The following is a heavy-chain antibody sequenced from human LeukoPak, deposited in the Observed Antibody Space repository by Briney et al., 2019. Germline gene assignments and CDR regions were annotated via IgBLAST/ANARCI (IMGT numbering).Heavy chain of an antibody. V-gene: IGHV4-30-4*08. CDR3: ARRVAVAPHSNWFDP. J-gene: IGHJ5*02. D-gene: IGHD6-19*01. CDR1: GGSISSGDYY. Sequence: SETLSLTCTVSGGSISSGDYYWSWIRQPPGKGLEWIGYIYYSGSTYYNPSLKSRVTISVDTSKNQFSLKLSSVTAADTAVYYCARRVAVAPHSNWFDPWGQGTLVTVSS. CDR2: IYYSGST.